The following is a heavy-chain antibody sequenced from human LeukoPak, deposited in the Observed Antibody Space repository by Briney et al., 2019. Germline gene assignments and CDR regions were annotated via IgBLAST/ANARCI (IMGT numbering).Heavy chain of an antibody. CDR3: ARGGFRHFDP. D-gene: IGHD3-22*01. CDR2: IKEDEIEI. CDR1: GFAFNSQT. Sequence: GGSLRLSYAASGFAFNSQTMSWVRQAPGKGLEWVASIKEDEIEIHYVDSVKGRFTISRDNAKDSLYLQMNSLRVEDTAVYYCARGGFRHFDPWGQGTLVTDSS. J-gene: IGHJ5*02. V-gene: IGHV3-7*01.